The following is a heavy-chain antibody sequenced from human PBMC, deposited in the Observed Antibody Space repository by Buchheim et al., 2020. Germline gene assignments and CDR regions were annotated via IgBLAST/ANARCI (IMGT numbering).Heavy chain of an antibody. V-gene: IGHV1-69*12. CDR2: IIPIFGTA. Sequence: QVQLVQSGAEVKKPGSSVKVSCKASGGTFSSYAISWVRQAPGQGLEWMGGIIPIFGTANYAQKFQGRVTITADESTSTAYMELSSLRSEDTAVYYCARDEVQLERADAPQRPNYYYYYGMDVWGQGTT. CDR1: GGTFSSYA. D-gene: IGHD1-1*01. J-gene: IGHJ6*02. CDR3: ARDEVQLERADAPQRPNYYYYYGMDV.